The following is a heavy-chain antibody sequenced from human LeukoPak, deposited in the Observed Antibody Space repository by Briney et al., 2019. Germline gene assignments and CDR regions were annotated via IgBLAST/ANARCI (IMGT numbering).Heavy chain of an antibody. D-gene: IGHD6-13*01. CDR2: INHSGST. V-gene: IGHV4-34*01. Sequence: PSETLSLTCAVYGGSFSGYYWSWIRQPPGKGLEWIGEINHSGSTNYNPSLKSRVTISVDTSKNQFSLKLSSVTAADTAVYYCATGWQQQLVRGVGWFDPWGQGTLVTVSS. J-gene: IGHJ5*02. CDR3: ATGWQQQLVRGVGWFDP. CDR1: GGSFSGYY.